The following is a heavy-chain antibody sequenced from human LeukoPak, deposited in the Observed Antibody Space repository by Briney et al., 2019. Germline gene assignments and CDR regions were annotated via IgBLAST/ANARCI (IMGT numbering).Heavy chain of an antibody. CDR2: ISRNSGNI. J-gene: IGHJ4*02. V-gene: IGHV3-9*01. CDR1: GFTFDDYA. CDR3: AKDIEGSGYSYGPGDY. D-gene: IGHD5-18*01. Sequence: GGSLRLSCAASGFTFDDYAMHWVRQAPGKGLEWVSGISRNSGNIGYADSVKGRFTISRDNAKNSLYLQMNSLRAEDTALYYCAKDIEGSGYSYGPGDYWGQGTLVTVSS.